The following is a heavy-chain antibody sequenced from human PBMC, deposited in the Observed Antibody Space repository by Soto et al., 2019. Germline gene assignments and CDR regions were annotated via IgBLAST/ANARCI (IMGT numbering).Heavy chain of an antibody. Sequence: EVQLVEYGGGLVQPGGSLRLSCAASEFTVSSNYMSWVRQAPGKGLEWVSVIYSGGSTYYADAVKGRFTISRDNSKNTVYLQMNSLRAEDTVVYYCAAIQWGSSSPIDYRGHGTVVTGTS. J-gene: IGHJ4*01. CDR3: AAIQWGSSSPIDY. D-gene: IGHD6-13*01. CDR2: IYSGGST. CDR1: EFTVSSNY. V-gene: IGHV3-66*01.